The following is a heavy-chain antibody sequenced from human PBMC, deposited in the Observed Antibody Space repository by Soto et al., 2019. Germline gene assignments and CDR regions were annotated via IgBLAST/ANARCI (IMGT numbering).Heavy chain of an antibody. D-gene: IGHD2-15*01. V-gene: IGHV3-23*01. CDR1: GFTFSSYA. J-gene: IGHJ4*02. Sequence: EVQLLESGGGLVQPGGSLRLSCAASGFTFSSYAMSWVRQAPGKGLEWVSAISGSGGSTYYADSVKGLFTISRDNSKNTLYLQMNSLRAEDTAVYYCAKDTWYCSGGSCYSDSGGFDYWGQGTLVTVSS. CDR2: ISGSGGST. CDR3: AKDTWYCSGGSCYSDSGGFDY.